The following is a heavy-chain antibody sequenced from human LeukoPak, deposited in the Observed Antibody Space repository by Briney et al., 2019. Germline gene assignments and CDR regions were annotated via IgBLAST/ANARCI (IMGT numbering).Heavy chain of an antibody. J-gene: IGHJ4*02. CDR3: ARSSTEMYFDY. CDR2: IYYSGST. D-gene: IGHD4-17*01. Sequence: PSQTLSLTCTVSGGSISSGGYYWSWLRQHPGKGLEWIGYIYYSGSTYYNPSLKSRVTISVDTSKNQFSLKLSSVTAADTAVYYCARSSTEMYFDYWGQGTLVTVSS. V-gene: IGHV4-31*03. CDR1: GGSISSGGYY.